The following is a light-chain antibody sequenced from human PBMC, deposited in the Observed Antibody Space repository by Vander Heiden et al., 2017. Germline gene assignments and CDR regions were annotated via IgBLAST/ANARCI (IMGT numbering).Light chain of an antibody. CDR3: QQYNKLIT. Sequence: LMTPSPRSLSLSPGYSATLSCRASQSVGTDLAWYQHKPGQALRLLIYDASTRASGIPARFSGSGSGTEFTLTISSLQSEDSALYYCQQYNKLITFGQGTRLEIK. CDR1: QSVGTD. J-gene: IGKJ5*01. CDR2: DAS. V-gene: IGKV3-15*01.